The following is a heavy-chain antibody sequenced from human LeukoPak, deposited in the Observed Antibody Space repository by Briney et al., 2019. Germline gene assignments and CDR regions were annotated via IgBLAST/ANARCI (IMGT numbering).Heavy chain of an antibody. Sequence: SETLSLTCTVSGGSISSGGYYWSWIRQHPGKGLEWIGYIYYSGSTYYNPSLKSRVTISVDTSKNQFSLKLSSVTAADTAVYYCARAGGFFSPFGYWGQGTLVAVSS. J-gene: IGHJ4*02. D-gene: IGHD3-3*01. V-gene: IGHV4-31*03. CDR3: ARAGGFFSPFGY. CDR2: IYYSGST. CDR1: GGSISSGGYY.